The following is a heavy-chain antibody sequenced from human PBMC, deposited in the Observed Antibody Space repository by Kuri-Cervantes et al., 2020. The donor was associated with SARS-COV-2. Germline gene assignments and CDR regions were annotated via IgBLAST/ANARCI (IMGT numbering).Heavy chain of an antibody. V-gene: IGHV3-23*01. D-gene: IGHD3-3*01. J-gene: IGHJ4*02. CDR3: ARDQKLVSYPEWLLYDY. CDR1: GFTFSSYA. Sequence: GESLKISCAASGFTFSSYAMSWVRQAPGKGLEWVSAISGSGGSTYYADSVKGRFTISRDNSKNTLYLQMNSLRAEDTAVYYCARDQKLVSYPEWLLYDYWGQGTLVTVSS. CDR2: ISGSGGST.